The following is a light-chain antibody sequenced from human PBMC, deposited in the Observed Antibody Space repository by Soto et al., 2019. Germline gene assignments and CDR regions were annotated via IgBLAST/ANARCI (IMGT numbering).Light chain of an antibody. CDR1: SSDVGGYNY. J-gene: IGLJ2*01. CDR3: SSYTSSSTPPVV. Sequence: QAVVTQPASVSGSPGQSITISCTGTSSDVGGYNYVSWYQQHPGKAPKLMIYDVSNRPSGVSNRFSGSKSGNTASLTISGLQAEDEADYYCSSYTSSSTPPVVFGGGTKVTVL. V-gene: IGLV2-14*01. CDR2: DVS.